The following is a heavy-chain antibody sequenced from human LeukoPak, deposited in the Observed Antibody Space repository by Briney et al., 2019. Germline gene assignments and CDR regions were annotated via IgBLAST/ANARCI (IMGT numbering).Heavy chain of an antibody. CDR2: ISAYNGNT. CDR1: GYTFTSYG. CDR3: ARGITIFGVVIMYYFDY. J-gene: IGHJ4*02. Sequence: GASVKVSCKASGYTFTSYGISWVRQAPGQGLEWMGWISAYNGNTNYAQKFQGRVTMTRDTSISTAYMELSRLRSDDTAVYYCARGITIFGVVIMYYFDYWGQGTLVTVSS. D-gene: IGHD3-3*01. V-gene: IGHV1-18*01.